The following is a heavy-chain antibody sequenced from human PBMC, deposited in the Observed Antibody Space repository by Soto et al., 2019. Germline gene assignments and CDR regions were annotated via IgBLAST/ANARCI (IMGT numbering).Heavy chain of an antibody. CDR1: GFTFSGFA. Sequence: GGSLRLSCAASGFTFSGFAMNWVRQPPGKGPEWVSSVDYTGSYTFYAASVKGRFTISRDNSKNMVYLELNSLRAEDTAVYYCAKRSGGFSEFDYWGQGTLVTVSS. CDR3: AKRSGGFSEFDY. CDR2: VDYTGSYT. V-gene: IGHV3-23*01. J-gene: IGHJ4*02. D-gene: IGHD5-12*01.